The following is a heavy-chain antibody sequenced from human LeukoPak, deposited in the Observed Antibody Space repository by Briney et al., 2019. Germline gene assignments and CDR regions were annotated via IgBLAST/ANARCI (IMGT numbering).Heavy chain of an antibody. V-gene: IGHV1-69*04. CDR1: GGTFSSYA. CDR3: AKDRWKDGSSSFDN. D-gene: IGHD6-6*01. J-gene: IGHJ4*02. CDR2: IIPTLEVA. Sequence: SVKVSCKASGGTFSSYAITWVRQAPGLGLEWMGRIIPTLEVANYAQKFQGRVTITADKSTSTAHMELSSLRPEDTAVYYRAKDRWKDGSSSFDNWGQGTPVTVSS.